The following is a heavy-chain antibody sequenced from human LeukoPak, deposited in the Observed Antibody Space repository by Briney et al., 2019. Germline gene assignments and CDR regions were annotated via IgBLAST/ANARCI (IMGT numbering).Heavy chain of an antibody. Sequence: GGSLRLSCAASGFTFSSYGMHWVRQAPGKGLEWVAFIRYDGSNKYYADSVKGRFTISRDNSENTLYLQMHSLRLEDTAVYYCAKDPRGVGARGSWGQGTLVAVSS. CDR2: IRYDGSNK. D-gene: IGHD1-26*01. CDR3: AKDPRGVGARGS. CDR1: GFTFSSYG. J-gene: IGHJ5*02. V-gene: IGHV3-30*02.